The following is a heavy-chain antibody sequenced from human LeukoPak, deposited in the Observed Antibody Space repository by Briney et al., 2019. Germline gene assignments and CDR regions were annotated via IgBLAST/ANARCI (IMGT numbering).Heavy chain of an antibody. J-gene: IGHJ6*03. V-gene: IGHV3-53*01. CDR1: GFTVSSNY. CDR3: ARAIEYYYSYMDV. CDR2: IYSGGNT. Sequence: GGSLRLSCAATGFTVSSNYMTWVRQAPGKGLEWVSIIYSGGNTYYADSVKGRFTISRDNSKNTLYLQMNSLRAEDTAVYYCARAIEYYYSYMDVWGKGTTVTFSS.